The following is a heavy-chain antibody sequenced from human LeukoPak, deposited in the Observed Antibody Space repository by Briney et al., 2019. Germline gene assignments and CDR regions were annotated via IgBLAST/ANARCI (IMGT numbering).Heavy chain of an antibody. CDR2: IHPSGINT. D-gene: IGHD2-2*01. V-gene: IGHV3-23*05. J-gene: IGHJ4*02. Sequence: PGGSLRLSRVGSGFNFMQYGMMWVRQPPGKGLEWVSTIHPSGINTHHADSVKGRFTISRDNSKNTLYLQMNSLRVEDTAIYYCARDPSTLLPTDDCWGQGTLVAVSS. CDR3: ARDPSTLLPTDDC. CDR1: GFNFMQYG.